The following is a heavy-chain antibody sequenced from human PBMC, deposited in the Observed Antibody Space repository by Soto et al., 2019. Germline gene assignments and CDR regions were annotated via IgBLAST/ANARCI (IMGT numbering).Heavy chain of an antibody. J-gene: IGHJ4*02. CDR2: IKQDGSEK. V-gene: IGHV3-7*01. Sequence: GGSLRLSCAASGFTFSSYWMSWVRQAPGKGLEWVANIKQDGSEKYYVDSVKGRFTISRDNAKNSLYLQMNSLRAEDTAVYYCARDPTYGDYSYYFDYWGQGTLVTVSS. CDR1: GFTFSSYW. CDR3: ARDPTYGDYSYYFDY. D-gene: IGHD4-17*01.